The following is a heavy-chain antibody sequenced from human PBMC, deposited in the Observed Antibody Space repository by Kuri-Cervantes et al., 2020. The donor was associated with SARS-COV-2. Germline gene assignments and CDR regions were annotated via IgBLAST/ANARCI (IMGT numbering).Heavy chain of an antibody. CDR1: GYSIGSGYY. D-gene: IGHD6-6*01. CDR2: IYHRGSS. CDR3: ARRGAGSSSAAFDI. V-gene: IGHV4-38-2*01. J-gene: IGHJ3*02. Sequence: GSLRLSCAVSGYSIGSGYYWGWIRQPPGKGLGWIGIIYHRGSSYYNPSLRSRVTVSVDTSKNQFSLKLSSVTAADTAVYYCARRGAGSSSAAFDIWGQGTMVTVSS.